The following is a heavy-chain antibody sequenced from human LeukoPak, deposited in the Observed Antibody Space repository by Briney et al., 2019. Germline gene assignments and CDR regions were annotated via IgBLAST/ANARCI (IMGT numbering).Heavy chain of an antibody. V-gene: IGHV4-59*01. CDR2: IYHSGST. Sequence: SETLSLTCTVSGGSINNYYWSWIRQPPGKGLEWIGYIYHSGSTNYNPSLKSRSTISVDTSKNQFSLKLSSAPAADTGVYYCARAFGYSGSDWVDSWGQGTLVTVSS. CDR3: ARAFGYSGSDWVDS. D-gene: IGHD5-12*01. CDR1: GGSINNYY. J-gene: IGHJ4*02.